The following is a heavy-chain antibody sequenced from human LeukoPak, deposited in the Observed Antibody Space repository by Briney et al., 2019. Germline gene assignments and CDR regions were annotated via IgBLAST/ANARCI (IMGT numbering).Heavy chain of an antibody. CDR2: IYYDGSNI. V-gene: IGHV3-33*01. CDR3: ARDWKANSFDY. CDR1: EFTFTTYG. Sequence: GGSLRLSCAASEFTFTTYGMHWVRQAPGKGLEWVAFIYYDGSNIYYADYVKGRFTISRDISKNTLYLQMDSLRAEDTAIYYCARDWKANSFDYWGQGTLVTVSS. D-gene: IGHD1-1*01. J-gene: IGHJ4*02.